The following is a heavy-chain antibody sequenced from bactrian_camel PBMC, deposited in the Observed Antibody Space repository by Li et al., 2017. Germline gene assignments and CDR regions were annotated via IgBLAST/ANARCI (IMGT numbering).Heavy chain of an antibody. CDR1: EPTFGSYA. Sequence: DVQLVESGGGLVQPGGSLRLSCSVSEPTFGSYAMSWVRQAPGKGLEWVSVMISTGGRTYYADSVKGRFTISKDSAENTLYLQMNSLKSEDTALCYCVAYGAVWSLTHWGQGTQVTV. CDR2: MISTGGRT. CDR3: VAYGAVWSLTH. V-gene: IGHV3S32*01. J-gene: IGHJ4*01. D-gene: IGHD8*01.